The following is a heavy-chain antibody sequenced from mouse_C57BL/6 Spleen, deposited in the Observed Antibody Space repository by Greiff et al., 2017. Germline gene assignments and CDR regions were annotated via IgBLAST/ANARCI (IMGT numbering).Heavy chain of an antibody. CDR2: IDPSDSET. Sequence: VKLQQPGAELVRPGSSVKLSCKASGYTFTSYWMHWVKQRPIQGLEWIGNIDPSDSETNYNQKFKDKATLTVDKSSSTAYMQLSSLTSEDSAVYYCARRGSRYFDVWGTGTTGTVSS. CDR1: GYTFTSYW. J-gene: IGHJ1*03. CDR3: ARRGSRYFDV. V-gene: IGHV1-52*01.